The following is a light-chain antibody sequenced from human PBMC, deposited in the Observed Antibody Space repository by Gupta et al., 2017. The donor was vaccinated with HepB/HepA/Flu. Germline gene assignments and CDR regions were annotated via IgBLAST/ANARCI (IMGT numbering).Light chain of an antibody. CDR2: EVN. CDR1: SSDVGSHNF. Sequence: QSALTQSASASGSPGQSITISCTGTSSDVGSHNFVSWYQQHPSKAPKLIIYEVNKWPSGVSNRFSGSNSGNTASLTISGLQAEDEADYYCCSYAGPFSWVFGGGTKLTVL. J-gene: IGLJ3*02. CDR3: CSYAGPFSWV. V-gene: IGLV2-23*02.